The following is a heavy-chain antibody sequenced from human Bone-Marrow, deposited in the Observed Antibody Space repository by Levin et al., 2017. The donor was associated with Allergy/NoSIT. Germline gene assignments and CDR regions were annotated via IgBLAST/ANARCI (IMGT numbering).Heavy chain of an antibody. Sequence: ASVKVSCKASGGTFSSYAISWVRQAPGQGLEWMGGIIPIFGTANYAQKFQGRVTITADESTSTAYMELSSLRSEDTAVYYCARDGGYSRFRYYYYYMDVWGKGTTVTVSS. CDR2: IIPIFGTA. V-gene: IGHV1-69*13. CDR1: GGTFSSYA. CDR3: ARDGGYSRFRYYYYYMDV. J-gene: IGHJ6*03. D-gene: IGHD5-12*01.